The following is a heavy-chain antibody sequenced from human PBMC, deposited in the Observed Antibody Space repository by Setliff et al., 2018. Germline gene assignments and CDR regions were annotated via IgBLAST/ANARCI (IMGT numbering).Heavy chain of an antibody. J-gene: IGHJ4*02. D-gene: IGHD5-12*01. Sequence: GGSLRLSCAASGFTFSTYRMHWVRQAPGKGLEWVAVIWDDGGNKYHADSVKGRFTISRDNSKNTLYLHMNSLRAEDTAIYYCARHRVGNSGYAIPILDFWGQGALVTVSS. CDR1: GFTFSTYR. CDR2: IWDDGGNK. V-gene: IGHV3-33*08. CDR3: ARHRVGNSGYAIPILDF.